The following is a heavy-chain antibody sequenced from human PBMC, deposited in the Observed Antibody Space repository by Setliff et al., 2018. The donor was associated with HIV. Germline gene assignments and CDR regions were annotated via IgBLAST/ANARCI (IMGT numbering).Heavy chain of an antibody. Sequence: PGESLKISCKGSGYSLTSYWIGWVRQMPGKGLEWMGIIHPSDSNTRYSPSFRGQVTISADKSISTAYLQWSSLKASDTAMYYCASSITVAAGRSHYYYAMDVWGQGTTVTVSS. CDR1: GYSLTSYW. CDR2: IHPSDSNT. J-gene: IGHJ6*02. CDR3: ASSITVAAGRSHYYYAMDV. D-gene: IGHD2-15*01. V-gene: IGHV5-51*01.